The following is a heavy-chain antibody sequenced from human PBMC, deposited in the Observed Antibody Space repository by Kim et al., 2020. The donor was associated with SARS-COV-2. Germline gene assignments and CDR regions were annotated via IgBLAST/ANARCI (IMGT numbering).Heavy chain of an antibody. J-gene: IGHJ4*02. Sequence: SETLSLTCAVYGGSFSGYYWSWIRQPPGKGLEWIGEINHSGRTNYNPSHKSRVTISVDTSKNQFSLRLTSVTAADAAVYYCARRLSNTSGWGSHYCVLWGQGTLVTVSS. D-gene: IGHD3-10*01. CDR2: INHSGRT. CDR1: GGSFSGYY. V-gene: IGHV4-34*01. CDR3: ARRLSNTSGWGSHYCVL.